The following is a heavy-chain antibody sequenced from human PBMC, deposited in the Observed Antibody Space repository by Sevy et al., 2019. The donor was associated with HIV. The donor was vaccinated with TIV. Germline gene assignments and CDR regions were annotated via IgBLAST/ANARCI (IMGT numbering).Heavy chain of an antibody. Sequence: GGSLRLSCAASGFTFSSYGMHWVHQAPGKGLEWVAVISYDGSNKYYADSVKGRFTISRDNSKNTLYLQMNSLRAEDTAVYYCAKASGSYFRPSDYWGQGTLVTVSS. CDR3: AKASGSYFRPSDY. CDR2: ISYDGSNK. V-gene: IGHV3-30*18. CDR1: GFTFSSYG. D-gene: IGHD1-26*01. J-gene: IGHJ4*02.